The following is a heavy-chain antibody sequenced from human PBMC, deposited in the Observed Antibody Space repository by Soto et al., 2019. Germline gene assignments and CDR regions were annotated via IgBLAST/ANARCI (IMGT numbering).Heavy chain of an antibody. Sequence: QVQLQQWGAGLLKPSETLSLTCAVYGGSFSGYYWSWIRQPPGKGLEWIGEINHSGSTNYNPSLKSRVTISVDTSKNQFSLKLSSVTAADTAVYYCARSPAYCSGGSCYSNNWLDPWGQGTLVTVSS. CDR3: ARSPAYCSGGSCYSNNWLDP. V-gene: IGHV4-34*01. CDR1: GGSFSGYY. CDR2: INHSGST. D-gene: IGHD2-15*01. J-gene: IGHJ5*02.